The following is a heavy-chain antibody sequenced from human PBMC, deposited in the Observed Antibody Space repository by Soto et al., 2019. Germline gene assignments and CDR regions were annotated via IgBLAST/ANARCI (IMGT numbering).Heavy chain of an antibody. V-gene: IGHV3-30-3*01. CDR3: ARDQGGAYFPHDGFDM. J-gene: IGHJ3*02. CDR1: GFPFSEYA. CDR2: ISYDDGNVR. D-gene: IGHD1-26*01. Sequence: QEQLVESGGGVVQPGRSLRLYCVASGFPFSEYAMHWVRQAPGKGLEWVAVISYDDGNVRYYADSVQGRFTGSRDNSKNTLFLQMDSLRSEDTAVYYCARDQGGAYFPHDGFDMWGQGTVVTVSS.